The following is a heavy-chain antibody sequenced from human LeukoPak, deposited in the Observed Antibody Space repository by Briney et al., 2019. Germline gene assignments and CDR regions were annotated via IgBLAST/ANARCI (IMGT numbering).Heavy chain of an antibody. V-gene: IGHV3-21*01. J-gene: IGHJ3*02. CDR1: GFTFSSYS. CDR2: ISSSSSYI. Sequence: TGGSLRLSCAASGFTFSSYSMNWVRQAPGKGLEWVSSISSSSSYIYYADSVKGRFTISRDNAKNSLYLQMNSLRAEDTAVYYCARGLGTIFGVVPDAFDIWGQGTMVTVSS. CDR3: ARGLGTIFGVVPDAFDI. D-gene: IGHD3-3*01.